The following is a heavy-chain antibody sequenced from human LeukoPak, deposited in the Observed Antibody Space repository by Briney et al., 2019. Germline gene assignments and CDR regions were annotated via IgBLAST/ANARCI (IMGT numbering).Heavy chain of an antibody. D-gene: IGHD4-11*01. CDR3: ARGSRMTTDYYYYIDV. CDR2: MYTSGGT. J-gene: IGHJ6*03. V-gene: IGHV4-4*07. CDR1: GGSINSDY. Sequence: SEILSLTCTVSGGSINSDYWSWIRQPAGKGLEWIGRMYTSGGTNYNPSFKSRVTMSVDTSKNQFSLKLSSVTAADTAVYYCARGSRMTTDYYYYIDVWGKGTTVTAFS.